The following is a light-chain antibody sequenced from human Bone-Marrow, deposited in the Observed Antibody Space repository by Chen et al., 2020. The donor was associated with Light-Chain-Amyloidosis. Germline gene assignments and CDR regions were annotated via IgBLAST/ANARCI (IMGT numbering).Light chain of an antibody. V-gene: IGLV3-21*02. CDR3: QVWDRSSDRPV. CDR2: DDS. CDR1: NIGSTS. Sequence: SYVLTQPSSVSVAPGQTATIACGGNNIGSTSVHWYQQTPGQAPLLVFYDDSDRPSGIPERLSGCNSGNTATLTISRVEAGDEADYYCQVWDRSSDRPVFGGGTKLTVL. J-gene: IGLJ3*02.